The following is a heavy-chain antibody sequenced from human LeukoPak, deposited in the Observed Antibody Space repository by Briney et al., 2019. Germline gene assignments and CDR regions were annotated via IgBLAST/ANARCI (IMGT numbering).Heavy chain of an antibody. CDR3: ASGTSSGYYPRYNWFDP. Sequence: SETLSLTCAVYGGSFSGYYWSWIRQPPGKGLEWIGEINHSGSTNYNPSLKSRVTISVDTSKNQFSLKLSSVTAADTAVYYCASGTSSGYYPRYNWFDPWGQGTLVTVSS. D-gene: IGHD3-22*01. J-gene: IGHJ5*02. CDR2: INHSGST. V-gene: IGHV4-34*01. CDR1: GGSFSGYY.